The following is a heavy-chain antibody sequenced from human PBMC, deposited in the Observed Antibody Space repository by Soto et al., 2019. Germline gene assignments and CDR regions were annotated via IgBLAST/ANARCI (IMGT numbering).Heavy chain of an antibody. V-gene: IGHV3-23*01. CDR3: AKPIDIVVVPAALHDAFDI. D-gene: IGHD2-2*01. J-gene: IGHJ3*02. CDR1: GFTFSSYA. Sequence: EVQLLESGGGLVQPGGSLRLSCAASGFTFSSYAMSWVRQAPGKGLEWVSAISGSGGSTYYADSVKGRFTISRDNSKNTLYLQMNSLRAEDTDVYYCAKPIDIVVVPAALHDAFDIWGQGTMVTFSS. CDR2: ISGSGGST.